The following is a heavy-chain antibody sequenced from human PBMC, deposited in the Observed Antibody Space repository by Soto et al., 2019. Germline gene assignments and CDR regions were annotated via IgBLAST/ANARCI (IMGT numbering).Heavy chain of an antibody. J-gene: IGHJ4*02. Sequence: LRLSCAASGFTFSDHYMDWVRQAPGKGLEWVGRSRNKANSYAIEYAASVKGRFTISRDDSQNSLYLQMNSLKTEDTAVYYCARSGTYSFDYWGQGTLVTVSS. V-gene: IGHV3-72*01. CDR2: SRNKANSYAI. D-gene: IGHD1-26*01. CDR1: GFTFSDHY. CDR3: ARSGTYSFDY.